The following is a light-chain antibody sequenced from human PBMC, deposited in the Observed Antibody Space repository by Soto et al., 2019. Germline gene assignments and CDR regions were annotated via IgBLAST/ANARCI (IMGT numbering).Light chain of an antibody. CDR2: EVS. V-gene: IGLV2-23*02. CDR1: SSDVGSYDL. CDR3: CSYATTTL. J-gene: IGLJ2*01. Sequence: QPVLTQPASVSGSPGQSITISCTGTSSDVGSYDLVSWYQQHPGNAPKLMIYEVSKRPSGVSDRFSGSKSGNTASLTISGLQADDEADYDCCSYATTTLFGGGTKLTVL.